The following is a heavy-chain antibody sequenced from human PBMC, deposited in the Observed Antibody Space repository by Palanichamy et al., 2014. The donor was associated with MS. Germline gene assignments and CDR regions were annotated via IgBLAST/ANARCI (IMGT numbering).Heavy chain of an antibody. J-gene: IGHJ4*02. CDR1: CLHHHYWLVT. V-gene: IGHV4-39*07. D-gene: IGHD6-19*01. Sequence: QLQLQESGPGLVKPSGDPVPHLHCLWCLHHHYWLVTGAGSASPHGKGLEWIGSIHYTGSTYYKSSLRSRVTMSVDTSQNQFSLSLTSVTAADTAVYYCARDSWRTIAVAGTGDYWGQGILVTVSS. CDR2: IHYTGST. CDR3: ARDSWRTIAVAGTGDY.